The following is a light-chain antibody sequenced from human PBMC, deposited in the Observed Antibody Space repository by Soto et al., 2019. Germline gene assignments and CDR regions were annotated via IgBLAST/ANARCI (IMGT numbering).Light chain of an antibody. CDR1: SSNIGSNT. CDR3: AAWDDSLNGYV. CDR2: SNN. J-gene: IGLJ1*01. V-gene: IGLV1-44*01. Sequence: QSVLTQPPSASGTPGQRVTISCSGRSSNIGSNTVNWYQQLPGTAPKLLIYSNNQRPSGVPDRFSGSKSGTSASLAISGLQTEDEADSYCAAWDDSLNGYVFGTGTKVTVL.